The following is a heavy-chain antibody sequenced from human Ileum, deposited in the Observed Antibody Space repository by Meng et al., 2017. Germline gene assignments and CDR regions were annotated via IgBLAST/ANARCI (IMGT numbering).Heavy chain of an antibody. CDR1: GFTFSSYA. V-gene: IGHV3-23*01. CDR3: AKNPAYYYDSSGYYYH. D-gene: IGHD3-22*01. J-gene: IGHJ5*02. CDR2: ISGSGGST. Sequence: GESLKISCAASGFTFSSYAMSWFRQAPGKGLEWVSAISGSGGSTYYADSVKGRFTISRDNSKNTLYLQMNSLRAEDTAVYYCAKNPAYYYDSSGYYYHWGQGTLVTVSS.